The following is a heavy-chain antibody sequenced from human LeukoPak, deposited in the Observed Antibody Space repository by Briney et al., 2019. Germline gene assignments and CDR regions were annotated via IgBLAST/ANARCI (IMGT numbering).Heavy chain of an antibody. V-gene: IGHV1-2*02. CDR3: ATLVIAVAGGFGDY. D-gene: IGHD6-19*01. CDR1: GYTFTGYY. Sequence: ASVTVSCKASGYTFTGYYMHWVRQAPGQGLEWMGWINPNSSGTNYAQKFQGRVTMTRDTSISTGYMELSRLRSDDTAVYYCATLVIAVAGGFGDYWGQGTLVTVSS. J-gene: IGHJ4*02. CDR2: INPNSSGT.